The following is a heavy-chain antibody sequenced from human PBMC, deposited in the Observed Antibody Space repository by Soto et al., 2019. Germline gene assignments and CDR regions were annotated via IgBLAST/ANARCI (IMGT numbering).Heavy chain of an antibody. CDR1: GFIFSSYV. Sequence: QVQLVESGGGVVQPGRSLRLSCAASGFIFSSYVMHWVRQAPGKGLEWVAVISYDGSNKYYADSVKGRFTISRDNSKNTLYLQMNSLRAEDTAVYYCARVGRLWWVDYWGQGTLVTVSS. V-gene: IGHV3-30-3*01. CDR3: ARVGRLWWVDY. CDR2: ISYDGSNK. J-gene: IGHJ4*02. D-gene: IGHD5-18*01.